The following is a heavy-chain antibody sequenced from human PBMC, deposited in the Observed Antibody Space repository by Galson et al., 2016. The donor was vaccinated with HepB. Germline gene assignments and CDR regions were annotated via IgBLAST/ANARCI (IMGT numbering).Heavy chain of an antibody. J-gene: IGHJ4*02. CDR1: GFIFSGYS. CDR2: ITCGSYI. CDR3: ASGSTSSWFFDF. V-gene: IGHV3-21*01. D-gene: IGHD6-13*01. Sequence: SLRLSCAASGFIFSGYSMNWVRQAPGKGLEWVASITCGSYIIYADSMKGRFTISRDNAKRSLYLQMNSLRAEDTAVYYCASGSTSSWFFDFWGQGTLVTVAS.